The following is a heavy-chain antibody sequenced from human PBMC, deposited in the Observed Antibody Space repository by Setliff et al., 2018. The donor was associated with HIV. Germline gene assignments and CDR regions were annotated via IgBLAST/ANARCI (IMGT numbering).Heavy chain of an antibody. V-gene: IGHV4-39*01. D-gene: IGHD5-18*01. J-gene: IGHJ3*02. Sequence: SETLSLTCTVTGGSISTNNFYWGWIRQPPGKGLQWIGSIYFTGDSYYDPSLKSRATISVDTSKNQFSLKLSSVTAADTAVYYCARPRYTYGTPPAFDIWGRGTVVTISS. CDR3: ARPRYTYGTPPAFDI. CDR2: IYFTGDS. CDR1: GGSISTNNFY.